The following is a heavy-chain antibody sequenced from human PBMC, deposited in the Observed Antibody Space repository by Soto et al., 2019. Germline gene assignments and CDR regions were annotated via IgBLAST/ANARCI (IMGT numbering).Heavy chain of an antibody. CDR1: GGTFSSYA. V-gene: IGHV1-69*13. J-gene: IGHJ6*02. CDR2: IIPIFGTA. D-gene: IGHD3-22*01. Sequence: SVKVSCKASGGTFSSYAISWLRQAPGQGLEWMGGIIPIFGTANYAQKFQGRVTITADESTSTAYMELSSLRSEDTAVYYCARYYYDSSRYYYGMDVWGQGTTVTVSS. CDR3: ARYYYDSSRYYYGMDV.